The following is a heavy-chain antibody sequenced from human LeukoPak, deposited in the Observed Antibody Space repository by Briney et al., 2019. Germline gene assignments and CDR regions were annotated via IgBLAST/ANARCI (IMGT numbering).Heavy chain of an antibody. J-gene: IGHJ6*02. CDR2: ISSSGSTI. CDR1: GFTFSSYE. CDR3: ASVLYCTNGVCYMEYYYYYGMDV. V-gene: IGHV3-48*03. Sequence: PGGSLRLSCAASGFTFSSYEMNWVRQAPGKGLEWVSYISSSGSTIYYADSVKGRFTISRDNAKNSLYLQMNSLRAEDTAVYYCASVLYCTNGVCYMEYYYYYGMDVWGQGTTVTVSS. D-gene: IGHD2-8*01.